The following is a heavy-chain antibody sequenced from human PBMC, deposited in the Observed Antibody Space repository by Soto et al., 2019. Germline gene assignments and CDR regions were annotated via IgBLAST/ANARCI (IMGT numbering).Heavy chain of an antibody. D-gene: IGHD3-22*01. Sequence: ASVKVSCKASGYTFTSYGISWVRQAPGQGLEWMGWISAYNGNTNYAQKLQGRVTMTTDTSTSTAYMELRSLRSDDTAVYYCARDGGTYCYGGSGYGSNWFDPWGQGTLVTVSS. CDR1: GYTFTSYG. V-gene: IGHV1-18*01. CDR2: ISAYNGNT. J-gene: IGHJ5*02. CDR3: ARDGGTYCYGGSGYGSNWFDP.